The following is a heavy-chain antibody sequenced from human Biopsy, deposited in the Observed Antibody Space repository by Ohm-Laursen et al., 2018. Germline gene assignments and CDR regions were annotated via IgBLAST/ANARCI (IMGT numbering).Heavy chain of an antibody. CDR3: AKDKGTFNFYYYGMDV. CDR1: GFTFSSYA. Sequence: SLRLSCTASGFTFSSYAMEWVRQAPGKGLEWVAAISYDGSKTDYGDSVKGRLNISRDNSKNTLDLQMSSLRVEDTAVYFCAKDKGTFNFYYYGMDVWGQGTTVTVSS. J-gene: IGHJ6*02. D-gene: IGHD2/OR15-2a*01. CDR2: ISYDGSKT. V-gene: IGHV3-30*18.